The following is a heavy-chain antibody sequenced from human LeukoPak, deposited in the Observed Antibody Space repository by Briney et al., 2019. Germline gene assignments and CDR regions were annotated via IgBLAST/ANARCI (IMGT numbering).Heavy chain of an antibody. D-gene: IGHD5-18*01. V-gene: IGHV4-59*08. Sequence: PSETLSLTCTVSGGSISSYYWSWIRQPPGKGLEWIGYIYYSGSTNYNPSLKSRVTISVDTSKNQFSLKLSSVTAADTAVYYCARSVTEGNYSYGSWVQDQQDNYFDYWGQGTLVTVSS. J-gene: IGHJ4*02. CDR3: ARSVTEGNYSYGSWVQDQQDNYFDY. CDR1: GGSISSYY. CDR2: IYYSGST.